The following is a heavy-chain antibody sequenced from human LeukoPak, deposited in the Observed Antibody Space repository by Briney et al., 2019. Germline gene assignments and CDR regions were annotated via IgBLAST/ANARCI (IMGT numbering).Heavy chain of an antibody. CDR3: ARMDAGKKDWNDVDYYYYYGMDV. CDR1: GYTFTGYY. J-gene: IGHJ6*02. D-gene: IGHD1-1*01. CDR2: INPNGGGT. V-gene: IGHV1-2*02. Sequence: ASVKVSCKASGYTFTGYYMHWVRQAPGQGLEWMGWINPNGGGTNYAQKFQGRVTMTRDTSISTAYMELSRLRSDDTAVYYCARMDAGKKDWNDVDYYYYYGMDVWGQGTTVTVSS.